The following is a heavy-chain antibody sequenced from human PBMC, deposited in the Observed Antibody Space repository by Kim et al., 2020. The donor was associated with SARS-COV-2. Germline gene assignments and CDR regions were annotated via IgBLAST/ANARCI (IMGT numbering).Heavy chain of an antibody. D-gene: IGHD3-22*01. CDR1: GGSISSSSYY. CDR2: IYYSGST. Sequence: SETLSLTCTVSGGSISSSSYYWGWIRQPPGKGLEWIGSIYYSGSTYYNPSLKSRVTISVDTSKNQFSLKLSSVTAADTAVYYCARSYYYDSSGYTDDDAFDIWGQGTMVTASS. V-gene: IGHV4-39*01. J-gene: IGHJ3*02. CDR3: ARSYYYDSSGYTDDDAFDI.